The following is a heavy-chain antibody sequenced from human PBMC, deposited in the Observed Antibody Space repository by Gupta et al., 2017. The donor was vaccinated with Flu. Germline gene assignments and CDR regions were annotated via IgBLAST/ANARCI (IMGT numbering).Heavy chain of an antibody. CDR3: ATNVALDGWFHYYVMDL. CDR2: IKSRATGGAI. D-gene: IGHD3-9*01. J-gene: IGHJ6*02. Sequence: EVHLVESGGGLVRPGGSLKLSCVASGFSFNKVWMNWLRQAPGKGLEWVGRIKSRATGGAIEYAAPVKGRFTISRDDSENILYLEMNSLRSEDAAVYYCATNVALDGWFHYYVMDLWGQGTTVTVSS. CDR1: GFSFNKVW. V-gene: IGHV3-15*01.